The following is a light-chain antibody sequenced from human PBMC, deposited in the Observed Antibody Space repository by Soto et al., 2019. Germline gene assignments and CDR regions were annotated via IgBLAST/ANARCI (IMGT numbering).Light chain of an antibody. CDR3: HHYDRSPIFT. CDR2: GAS. J-gene: IGKJ3*01. Sequence: EIVLTQSPGTLSLSPGERATLSCRASQSVSDNHLAWYHQKPGQPPRLLIYGASNRATGIPDRFSGHGSGTDFNLATSRLEPEDFATYYCHHYDRSPIFTFGPGTKVDI. V-gene: IGKV3-20*01. CDR1: QSVSDNH.